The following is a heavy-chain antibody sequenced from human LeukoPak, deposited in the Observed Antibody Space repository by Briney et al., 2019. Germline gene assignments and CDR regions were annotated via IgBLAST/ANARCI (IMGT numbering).Heavy chain of an antibody. CDR3: ARKGGDSSGWYLRTHYFDF. CDR2: ISAYNGNS. V-gene: IGHV1-18*01. D-gene: IGHD6-19*01. CDR1: GYTFTSYG. J-gene: IGHJ4*02. Sequence: ASVKVSCKASGYTFTSYGISWVRQAPGQGLEWMGWISAYNGNSNYAQKLQGRVTMTTDTSTSTAYMELRSLRSDDTAVYYCARKGGDSSGWYLRTHYFDFWGQGTLVTVSS.